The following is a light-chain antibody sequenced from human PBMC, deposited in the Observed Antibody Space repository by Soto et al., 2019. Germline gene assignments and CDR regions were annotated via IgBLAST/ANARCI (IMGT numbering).Light chain of an antibody. V-gene: IGKV1D-12*01. CDR3: QQANSVPRT. CDR2: AAS. CDR1: QGISSW. Sequence: DIQMTQSPSSVSASVGDRVTITCRASQGISSWLVWYQQKPGKAPKLLIYAASSLQSGVTSRFSGSGSGTDLTLTISSLQPEDFATYYCQQANSVPRTFGQGTKVEIK. J-gene: IGKJ1*01.